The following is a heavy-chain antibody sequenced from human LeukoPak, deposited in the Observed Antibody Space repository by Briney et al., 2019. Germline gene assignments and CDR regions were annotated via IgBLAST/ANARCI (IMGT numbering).Heavy chain of an antibody. J-gene: IGHJ6*02. CDR1: GFTFSSYG. Sequence: GGSLRLSCAASGFTFSSYGMHWVRQAPGKGLEWVAVIWYDGSNKYYADSVKGRFTISRDNSKNTLYLQMNSLRAEDTAVYYCAREAFIVGATRSYYYGMDVWGQGTTVTVSS. D-gene: IGHD1-26*01. CDR2: IWYDGSNK. CDR3: AREAFIVGATRSYYYGMDV. V-gene: IGHV3-33*01.